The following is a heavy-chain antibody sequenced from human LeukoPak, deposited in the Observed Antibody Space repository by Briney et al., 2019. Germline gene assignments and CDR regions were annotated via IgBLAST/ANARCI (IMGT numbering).Heavy chain of an antibody. D-gene: IGHD5-12*01. CDR1: GFTLSSYA. V-gene: IGHV3-30-3*02. J-gene: IGHJ4*02. CDR3: AKKGGTSGSTDYFDY. CDR2: ISKDGSNK. Sequence: GGSLRLSCAASGFTLSSYAIHWVRQAPGKGLEWVAVISKDGSNKRYADSVKGRFTISRDNSKNTLYLQMDSLRGEDTAVYYCAKKGGTSGSTDYFDYWGQGTLVTVSS.